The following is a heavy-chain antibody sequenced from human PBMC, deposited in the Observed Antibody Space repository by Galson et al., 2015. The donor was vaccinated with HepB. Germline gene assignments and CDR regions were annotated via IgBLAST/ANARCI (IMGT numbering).Heavy chain of an antibody. CDR1: GATFGSYA. D-gene: IGHD4-17*01. J-gene: IGHJ6*03. CDR2: VIPMFDTT. CDR3: AADGGSRIDYGDYMDYDNFFYMDV. V-gene: IGHV1-69*13. Sequence: SVKVSCKASGATFGSYAFSWVRQAPGQGLEWMGGVIPMFDTTHYAQKFQARVTISADESTSSAYLELRGLRSEDTAVYYCAADGGSRIDYGDYMDYDNFFYMDVWGKGTTVIVSS.